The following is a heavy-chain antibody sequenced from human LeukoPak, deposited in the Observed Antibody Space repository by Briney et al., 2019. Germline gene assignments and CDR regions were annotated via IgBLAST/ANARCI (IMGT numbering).Heavy chain of an antibody. CDR1: GYIITTYY. CDR3: AREEYGGYFDY. Sequence: ASVKVSCKASGYIITTYYMHWVRQAPGQGLEWMGVSNPSGAGTNYAQKFQGRVTMTRDTSTSTVYMELSSLRSEDTAVYYCAREEYGGYFDYWGQGTLVTVSS. J-gene: IGHJ4*02. D-gene: IGHD2-21*01. V-gene: IGHV1-46*01. CDR2: SNPSGAGT.